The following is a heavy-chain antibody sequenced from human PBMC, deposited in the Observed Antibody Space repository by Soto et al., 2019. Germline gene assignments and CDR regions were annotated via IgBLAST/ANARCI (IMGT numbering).Heavy chain of an antibody. CDR3: AIFFGVTPRRAYYYYMDV. V-gene: IGHV1-8*01. CDR1: GYTFTSYD. D-gene: IGHD3-3*01. CDR2: MNPNSGNT. J-gene: IGHJ6*03. Sequence: GASVKVSCKASGYTFTSYDIDWVRQATGQGLEWMGWMNPNSGNTGYAQKFQGRVTMTRNTSISTAYMELSSLRSEDTAMYYCAIFFGVTPRRAYYYYMDVWGKGTTVTVSS.